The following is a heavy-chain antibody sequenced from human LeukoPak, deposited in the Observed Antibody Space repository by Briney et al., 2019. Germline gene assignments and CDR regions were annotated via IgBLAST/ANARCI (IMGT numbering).Heavy chain of an antibody. D-gene: IGHD3-22*01. J-gene: IGHJ1*01. Sequence: ASVKVSCKASGYIFTSYYMHWVRQAPGQGLEWMGISNPSGNNTNYAQKFQGRVTITADKSTSTAYMELSSLRSEDTAVYYCARDGDEIDYYDSSGYSDFQHWGQGTLVTVSS. CDR1: GYIFTSYY. V-gene: IGHV1-46*01. CDR3: ARDGDEIDYYDSSGYSDFQH. CDR2: SNPSGNNT.